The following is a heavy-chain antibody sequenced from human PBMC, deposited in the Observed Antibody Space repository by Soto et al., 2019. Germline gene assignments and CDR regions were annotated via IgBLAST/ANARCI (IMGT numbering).Heavy chain of an antibody. Sequence: QVQLQESGPGLVKPSETLSLTCTVSGGSISSYYWSWIRQPPGKGLEWIGYIYYSGSTNYNPSLKSRVTISVDTSKNQFSLKLSSVTAADTAVYYCARRGLVPRDYYYYYYYMDVWGKGTTVTVSS. J-gene: IGHJ6*03. V-gene: IGHV4-59*08. CDR2: IYYSGST. CDR3: ARRGLVPRDYYYYYYYMDV. CDR1: GGSISSYY. D-gene: IGHD6-13*01.